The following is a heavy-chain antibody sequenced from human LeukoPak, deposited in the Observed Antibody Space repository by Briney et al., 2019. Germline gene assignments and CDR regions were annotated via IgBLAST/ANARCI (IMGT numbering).Heavy chain of an antibody. V-gene: IGHV4-61*09. Sequence: PSETLSLTCTVSGGSIRSGSYYWSWIRQPAGKGLEWIGHIYTRGTTNYNPSVKSRVTVSLDTSKNQISLKLSSVTAVDTAIYYCARVYTVMGATTVDHYHYYMDVWGKGTTVTVSS. D-gene: IGHD5-18*01. CDR2: IYTRGTT. CDR1: GGSIRSGSYY. CDR3: ARVYTVMGATTVDHYHYYMDV. J-gene: IGHJ6*03.